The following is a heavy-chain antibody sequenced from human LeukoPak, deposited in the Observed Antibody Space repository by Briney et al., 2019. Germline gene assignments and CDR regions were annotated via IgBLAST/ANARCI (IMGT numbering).Heavy chain of an antibody. CDR1: GGSISSSSYY. Sequence: SETLSLTCTVSGGSISSSSYYWGWIRQPPGKGLEWTGSIYYSGSTYYNPSLKSRVTISVDTPKNPFSLKLSSVTAADTAVYYCARDRNPFDYWGQGTLVTVSS. D-gene: IGHD1-14*01. CDR3: ARDRNPFDY. J-gene: IGHJ4*02. CDR2: IYYSGST. V-gene: IGHV4-39*07.